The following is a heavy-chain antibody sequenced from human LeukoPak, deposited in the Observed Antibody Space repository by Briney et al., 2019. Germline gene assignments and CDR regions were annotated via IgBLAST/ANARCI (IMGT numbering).Heavy chain of an antibody. V-gene: IGHV3-30*01. CDR1: GLTFSTYA. Sequence: GGSLRLSCSASGLTFSTYAMHWLRQAPGKGLEWVAVTSHDGSKKNYADSVKGRFTISRDNSKNTLFLQMNSLRAEDTAVYYCARPQKGYCLFPKFDYWGQGTLVTVSP. CDR3: ARPQKGYCLFPKFDY. CDR2: TSHDGSKK. J-gene: IGHJ4*02. D-gene: IGHD3-22*01.